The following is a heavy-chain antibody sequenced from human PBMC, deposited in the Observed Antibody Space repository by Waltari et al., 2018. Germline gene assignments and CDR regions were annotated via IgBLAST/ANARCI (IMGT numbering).Heavy chain of an antibody. V-gene: IGHV4-34*01. CDR2: INHSRST. D-gene: IGHD3-10*01. J-gene: IGHJ4*02. CDR1: GGSFSGYY. CDR3: TSRKRNYGSGSNYDY. Sequence: QVQLQQWGAGLLKPSETLSLTCAVYGGSFSGYYWSWIRQRPGKGLEWIGEINHSRSTNYNTCSRCRVITAVDTSKNQLSLKLRSVTAADTTVYYCTSRKRNYGSGSNYDYWCQGTVVIV.